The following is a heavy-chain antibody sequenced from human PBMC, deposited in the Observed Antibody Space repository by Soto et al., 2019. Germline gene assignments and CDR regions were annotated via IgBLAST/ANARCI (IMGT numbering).Heavy chain of an antibody. Sequence: QLQLRESGPGLVKPSETLSLTCTVSDGSISSSSYYWGWVRQPPGKGLEWIGTIYYTGSTYFNTSLKSRVSISVDTSKNQFSLKMSSVTAADTAVYYCARHYTYYYGSGDRGYFDYWGQGTLVTVSS. CDR3: ARHYTYYYGSGDRGYFDY. CDR1: DGSISSSSYY. V-gene: IGHV4-39*01. J-gene: IGHJ4*02. CDR2: IYYTGST. D-gene: IGHD3-10*01.